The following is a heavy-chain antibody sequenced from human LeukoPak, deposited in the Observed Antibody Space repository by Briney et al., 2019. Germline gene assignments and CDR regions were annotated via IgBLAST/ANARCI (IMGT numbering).Heavy chain of an antibody. Sequence: GGSLRLSCAASGFTFSNYAMSWVRQAPGKGLEWVSSISGTGGSTYYAASVKGRFTISRDNSENTLYLQMNSLRAEDTAVYYCAKIISAAGLGAWGQGTLVTVSS. V-gene: IGHV3-23*01. D-gene: IGHD6-13*01. J-gene: IGHJ5*02. CDR3: AKIISAAGLGA. CDR2: ISGTGGST. CDR1: GFTFSNYA.